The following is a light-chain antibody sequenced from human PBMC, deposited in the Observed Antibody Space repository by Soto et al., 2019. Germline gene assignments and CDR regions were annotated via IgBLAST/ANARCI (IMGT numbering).Light chain of an antibody. CDR3: SSYTSSSTLV. Sequence: QSALTQPASVSGSPGQSITISCTGTSSDVGGYNYVSWYQQHPGKAPKFMIYEVSNRPSGVSNRFSGSKSGNTASLTISGLQAEDEADYYCSSYTSSSTLVFGTGTTVTVL. CDR2: EVS. V-gene: IGLV2-14*01. CDR1: SSDVGGYNY. J-gene: IGLJ1*01.